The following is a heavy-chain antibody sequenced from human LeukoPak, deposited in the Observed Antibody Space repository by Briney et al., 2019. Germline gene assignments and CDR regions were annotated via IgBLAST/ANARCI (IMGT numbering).Heavy chain of an antibody. CDR3: ARGWLVHDAFDI. D-gene: IGHD6-19*01. CDR1: GYTFTSYD. CDR2: MNPNSGNT. Sequence: ASVKVSCKASGYTFTSYDINWVRQATGQGLEWMGWMNPNSGNTGYAQKFQGRVTMTRNTSISTAYMELSSLRSEDTAVYYCARGWLVHDAFDIWGQGTMVTVSS. J-gene: IGHJ3*02. V-gene: IGHV1-8*01.